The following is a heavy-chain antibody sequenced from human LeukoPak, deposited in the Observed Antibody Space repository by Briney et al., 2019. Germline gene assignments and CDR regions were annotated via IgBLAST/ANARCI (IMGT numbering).Heavy chain of an antibody. CDR1: GYTFTGYY. Sequence: ATVKVSCKASGYTFTGYYMHWVRQAPGQGLEWMGRINPNSGGTNYAQKFQGRVTMTRDTSITTAYMELSRLRSDDTAVYYCARYAYSSSFDYWGQGTLVTVSS. CDR3: ARYAYSSSFDY. CDR2: INPNSGGT. V-gene: IGHV1-2*06. J-gene: IGHJ4*02. D-gene: IGHD6-6*01.